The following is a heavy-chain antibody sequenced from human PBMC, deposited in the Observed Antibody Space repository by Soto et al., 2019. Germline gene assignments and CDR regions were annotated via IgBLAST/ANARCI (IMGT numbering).Heavy chain of an antibody. J-gene: IGHJ6*02. CDR1: GYSFTSYW. CDR2: IYPGDSDT. Sequence: PGESLKISCKGSGYSFTSYWIGWVRQMPGKGLEWMGIIYPGDSDTRYSPSFQGQVTISADKSISTAYLQWSSLKASDTAMYYCAREGGSSYGEYYYYYGMDVWGQGTTVTVSS. D-gene: IGHD5-18*01. V-gene: IGHV5-51*01. CDR3: AREGGSSYGEYYYYYGMDV.